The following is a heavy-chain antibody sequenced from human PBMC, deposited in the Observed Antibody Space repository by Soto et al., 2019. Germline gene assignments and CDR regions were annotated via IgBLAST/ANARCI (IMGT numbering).Heavy chain of an antibody. V-gene: IGHV3-30*18. CDR3: AKALDSGVVDI. CDR2: ISYDGSNK. D-gene: IGHD3-3*01. J-gene: IGHJ3*02. CDR1: GFTFSSYG. Sequence: VQLVESGGGVVQPGRSLRLSCAASGFTFSSYGMHWVRQAPGKGLEWVAVISYDGSNKYYADSVKGRFTISRDNSKNTLYLQMNSLRAEDTAVYYCAKALDSGVVDIWGQGTMVTVSS.